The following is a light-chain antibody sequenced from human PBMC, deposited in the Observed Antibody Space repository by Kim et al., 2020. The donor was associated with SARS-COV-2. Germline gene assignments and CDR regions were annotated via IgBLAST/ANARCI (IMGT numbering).Light chain of an antibody. J-gene: IGKJ1*01. V-gene: IGKV1-27*01. CDR2: AAS. CDR1: QGIANY. Sequence: GDRVTITCRASQGIANYLAWYQQKPGKVPKLLIYAASALQSGVPSRFRGSGSGTDFTLTISSLQPEDIATYYCQKYNSAPRTFGQGTKGDIK. CDR3: QKYNSAPRT.